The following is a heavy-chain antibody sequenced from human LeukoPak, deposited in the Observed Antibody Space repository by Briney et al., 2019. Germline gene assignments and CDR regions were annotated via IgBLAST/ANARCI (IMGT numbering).Heavy chain of an antibody. J-gene: IGHJ4*02. CDR2: IRYDGNNK. Sequence: GGSLRLSCVASGFTFSTYGMHWVRQAPGKGLDWVAFIRYDGNNKCYADSVKGRFTISRDNSKNTLYLQMNSLRAEDTAVYYCAKDRSGSYHTFFDYWGQGTLVTVSS. CDR3: AKDRSGSYHTFFDY. CDR1: GFTFSTYG. V-gene: IGHV3-30*02. D-gene: IGHD1-26*01.